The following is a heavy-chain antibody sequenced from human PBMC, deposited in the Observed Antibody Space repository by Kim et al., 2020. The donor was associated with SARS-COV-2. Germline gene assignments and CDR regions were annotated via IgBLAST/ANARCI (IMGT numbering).Heavy chain of an antibody. CDR3: VRYGRSYGAVL. J-gene: IGHJ4*02. D-gene: IGHD1-26*01. V-gene: IGHV3-64D*06. CDR1: GFIFSDYA. Sequence: GGSLRLSCTGSGFIFSDYAIHWVRRAPGKGLECVSATTRSGDGSFYADSVEGRFTISRDNSKSTLYLQMNSLRLEDTSMYYCVRYGRSYGAVLWGQGTLVLVSS. CDR2: TTRSGDGS.